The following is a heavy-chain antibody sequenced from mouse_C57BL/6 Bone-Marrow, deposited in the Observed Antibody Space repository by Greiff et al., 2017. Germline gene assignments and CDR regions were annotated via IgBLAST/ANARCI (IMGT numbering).Heavy chain of an antibody. D-gene: IGHD2-5*01. J-gene: IGHJ1*03. Sequence: VQLKQPGAELVKPGASVKMSCKASGYTFTSYWITWVKQRPGQGLEWIGDIYPGSGSTNYNEKFKSKATLTVDKSSSTAYMQLSSLTSEDSAVYYCARPYYSNYWYFDVWGTGTTVTVSS. CDR3: ARPYYSNYWYFDV. V-gene: IGHV1-55*01. CDR2: IYPGSGST. CDR1: GYTFTSYW.